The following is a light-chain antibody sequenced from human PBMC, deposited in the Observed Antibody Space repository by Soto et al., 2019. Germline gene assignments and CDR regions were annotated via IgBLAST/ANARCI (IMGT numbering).Light chain of an antibody. J-gene: IGKJ1*01. Sequence: DIQMTQSPSTLSASVRDRVTITCRASQSIGSWLAWYQQKPGKAPKLLIYKASSLESGVPSRFSGSESGTIFTLTISSLQPEDFATYYCQQYSSYCTFGQGTKVEIK. V-gene: IGKV1-5*03. CDR1: QSIGSW. CDR3: QQYSSYCT. CDR2: KAS.